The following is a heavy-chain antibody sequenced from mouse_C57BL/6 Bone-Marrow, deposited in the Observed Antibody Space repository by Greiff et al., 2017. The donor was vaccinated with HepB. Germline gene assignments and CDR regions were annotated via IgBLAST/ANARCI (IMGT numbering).Heavy chain of an antibody. V-gene: IGHV14-2*01. D-gene: IGHD2-3*01. J-gene: IGHJ2*01. CDR2: IDPEDGAT. CDR3: ARAGYDGYYAGY. Sequence: EVQLQESGAELVKPGASVKLSCTASGFNIKDYYMHWVKQRTEQGLEWIGRIDPEDGATKYAPKFQGKATITADTSSNTAYLQLSSLTSEDTAVYYCARAGYDGYYAGYWGQGTTLTVSS. CDR1: GFNIKDYY.